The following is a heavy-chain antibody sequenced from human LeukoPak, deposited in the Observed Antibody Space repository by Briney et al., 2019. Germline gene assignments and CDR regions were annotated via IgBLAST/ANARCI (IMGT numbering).Heavy chain of an antibody. CDR1: GFTVSSNY. CDR2: IYSGGST. Sequence: PGGSLRLSCAASGFTVSSNYMSWVRQAPRKGLEWVSVIYSGGSTYYADSVKGRFTISRDNSKNTLYLQMNSLRAEDTAVYYCARVFYDSSGYYWPFFDYWGQGTLVTVSS. J-gene: IGHJ4*02. V-gene: IGHV3-53*01. CDR3: ARVFYDSSGYYWPFFDY. D-gene: IGHD3-22*01.